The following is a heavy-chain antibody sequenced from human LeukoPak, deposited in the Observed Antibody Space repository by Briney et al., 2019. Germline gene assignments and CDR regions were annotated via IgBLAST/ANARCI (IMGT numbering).Heavy chain of an antibody. CDR1: GFTHRLYN. J-gene: IGHJ4*02. CDR3: ARGFYGDPVAFDY. V-gene: IGHV3-74*01. CDR2: IKSDGNTT. D-gene: IGHD4-17*01. Sequence: GGSLTLSCSPSGFTHRLYNMHCVRHSPRQGLVCVSHIKSDGNTTLYADSVQGRFTISRDNARNTVFLQISRLSAEDTAVYHCARGFYGDPVAFDYWGQGALVTVSS.